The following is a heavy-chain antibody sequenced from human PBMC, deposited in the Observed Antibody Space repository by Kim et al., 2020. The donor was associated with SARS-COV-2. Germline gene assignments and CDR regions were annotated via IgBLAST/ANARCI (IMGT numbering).Heavy chain of an antibody. Sequence: VRFTSSRDNAKNSLYLQMNSLRAEDTAVYYCATAPWVYDSSGYYPSYFDYWGQGTLVTVSS. D-gene: IGHD3-22*01. J-gene: IGHJ4*02. CDR3: ATAPWVYDSSGYYPSYFDY. V-gene: IGHV3-11*06.